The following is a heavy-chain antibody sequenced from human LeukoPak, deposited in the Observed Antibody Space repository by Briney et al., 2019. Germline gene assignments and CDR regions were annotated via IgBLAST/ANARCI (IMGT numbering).Heavy chain of an antibody. Sequence: GGSLRLSCAASGFTFSSYAMHWVRQAPGKGLEYVSAISSNGGSTYYANSVKGRFTISRDNSKNTLYLQMGSLRAEDMAVYYCARGGAYYYDSSGYRYFDYWGQGTLVTVSS. CDR2: ISSNGGST. CDR3: ARGGAYYYDSSGYRYFDY. D-gene: IGHD3-22*01. CDR1: GFTFSSYA. J-gene: IGHJ4*02. V-gene: IGHV3-64*01.